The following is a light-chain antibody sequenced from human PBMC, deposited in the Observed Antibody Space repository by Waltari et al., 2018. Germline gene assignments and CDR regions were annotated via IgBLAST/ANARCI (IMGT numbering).Light chain of an antibody. CDR2: EVS. Sequence: QSALTQPPSASGSPGQSVTISCTGTSSDVGGFNYVSWYQQHPGKAPKLMIYEVSKQPSGVPYRFSGSKSGNTASLTVSGLQAEDEADYYCSSYAGSTLFGGGTKLTVL. V-gene: IGLV2-8*01. J-gene: IGLJ2*01. CDR3: SSYAGSTL. CDR1: SSDVGGFNY.